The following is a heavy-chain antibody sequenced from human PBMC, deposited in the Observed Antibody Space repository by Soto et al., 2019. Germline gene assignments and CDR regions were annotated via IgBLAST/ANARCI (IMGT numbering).Heavy chain of an antibody. CDR1: GGSINSYY. Sequence: SETLSLTCTVSGGSINSYYWSWIRQPPGKGLEWIGYIYYSGSTNYNPSLKSRVTISVDTSKNQFSLRLTSVTAADTAVYYCARGTALIFGNFDYWGQGTLVTVSS. J-gene: IGHJ4*02. D-gene: IGHD3-3*01. CDR2: IYYSGST. V-gene: IGHV4-59*12. CDR3: ARGTALIFGNFDY.